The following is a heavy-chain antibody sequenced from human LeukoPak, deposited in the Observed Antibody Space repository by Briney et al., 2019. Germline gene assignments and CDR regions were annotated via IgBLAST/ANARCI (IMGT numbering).Heavy chain of an antibody. J-gene: IGHJ6*04. Sequence: MASETLSLTCTVSGGSISHYYWSWVRQPAGKGLQWIGRIHSTGNTASHPSLRSRVTMSVDTSTNQFFLNLTSVTAADTAVYYCARGPVYGPGTITGMDVWGTETTVTVSS. D-gene: IGHD1-20*01. CDR3: ARGPVYGPGTITGMDV. V-gene: IGHV4-4*07. CDR1: GGSISHYY. CDR2: IHSTGNT.